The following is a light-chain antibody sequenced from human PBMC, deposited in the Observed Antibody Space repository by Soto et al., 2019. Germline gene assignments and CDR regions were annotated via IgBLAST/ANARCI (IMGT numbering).Light chain of an antibody. CDR3: QQRSNWPPYT. V-gene: IGKV3-11*01. CDR2: DAS. Sequence: EIVLTQSPATLSLSPGERATLSCRASQSVSSYSACYQQKPGQAPSLLIYDASNRATGIPARFSGSGSGTDFTLTISSLEPEDFAVYYCQQRSNWPPYTFGQGTKLEIK. J-gene: IGKJ2*01. CDR1: QSVSSY.